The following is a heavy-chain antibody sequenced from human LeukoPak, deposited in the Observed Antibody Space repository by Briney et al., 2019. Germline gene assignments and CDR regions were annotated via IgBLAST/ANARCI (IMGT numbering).Heavy chain of an antibody. Sequence: SDTLSLTCTVSGGSLSSYYWGWIRQPPAKALEGIGGMYYSGNTYYNPSLNVPLTLSVDTPKNHYYLRLSSANAADTSVYYWVRLGEFHTGHHYYYMDVWGKGTTGTVAS. CDR3: VRLGEFHTGHHYYYMDV. D-gene: IGHD3-16*01. CDR1: GGSLSSYY. CDR2: MYYSGNT. V-gene: IGHV4-39*07. J-gene: IGHJ6*03.